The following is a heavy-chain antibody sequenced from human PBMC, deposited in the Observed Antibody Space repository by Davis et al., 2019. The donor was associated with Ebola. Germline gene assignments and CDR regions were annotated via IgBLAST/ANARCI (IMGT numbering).Heavy chain of an antibody. V-gene: IGHV3-30-3*01. CDR1: GFTFSSYA. D-gene: IGHD1-26*01. CDR3: ARDLGSV. CDR2: ISYDGSNK. J-gene: IGHJ6*04. Sequence: GESLKISFAASGFTFSSYAMHWVRQAPGKGLEWVAVISYDGSNKYYADSVKGRFPISRDNSKNTLYLQMNSLRAEDTAVYYCARDLGSVRGKGTTVIVSS.